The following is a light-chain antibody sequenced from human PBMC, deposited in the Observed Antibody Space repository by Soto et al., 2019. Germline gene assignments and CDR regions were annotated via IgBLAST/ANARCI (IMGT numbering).Light chain of an antibody. CDR3: SSYAGSNNLRV. J-gene: IGLJ1*01. CDR1: SSDIGAYDY. Sequence: QSVLTQPPSASGSPGQSVTISCTGTSSDIGAYDYVSWHQQHPGKSPRVIIYEVNKRPSGVPDRFAGSKSGNTASLTVSGLQAEDEADYYCSSYAGSNNLRVFGTGTKVTVL. V-gene: IGLV2-8*01. CDR2: EVN.